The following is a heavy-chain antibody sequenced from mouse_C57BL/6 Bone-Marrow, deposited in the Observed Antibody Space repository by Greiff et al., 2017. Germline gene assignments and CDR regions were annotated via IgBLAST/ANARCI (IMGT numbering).Heavy chain of an antibody. D-gene: IGHD1-1*01. CDR3: ARSSTTVVVDWYFDV. V-gene: IGHV1-18*01. J-gene: IGHJ1*03. Sequence: EVKLLESGPELVKPGASVKIPCKASGYTFTDYNMDWVKQSHGKSLEWIGDINPNNGGTIYNQKFKGKATLTVDKSSSTAYMELRSLTSEDTAVYYCARSSTTVVVDWYFDVWGTGTTVTVSS. CDR1: GYTFTDYN. CDR2: INPNNGGT.